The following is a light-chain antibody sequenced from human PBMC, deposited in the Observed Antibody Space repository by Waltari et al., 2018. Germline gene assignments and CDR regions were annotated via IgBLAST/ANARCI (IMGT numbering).Light chain of an antibody. CDR2: GAS. V-gene: IGKV1-9*01. J-gene: IGKJ4*01. CDR3: QQVITYPLT. CDR1: QGIRSY. Sequence: DIQLTQSPSFLSESVGDRVTITCRASQGIRSYLAWYQQKPGKAPKLLIYGASYLQNGVLSRFSGSGFGTEFTLTIRSLQPEDVATYYCQQVITYPLTFGGGTKVEIK.